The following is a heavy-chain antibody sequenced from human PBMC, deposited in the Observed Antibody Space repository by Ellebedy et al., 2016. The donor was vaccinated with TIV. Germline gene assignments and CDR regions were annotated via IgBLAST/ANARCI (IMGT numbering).Heavy chain of an antibody. V-gene: IGHV3-23*01. D-gene: IGHD6-13*01. Sequence: GESLKISCAASGFTFNSYAMSWVRQAPGKGLEWVSTISHTGSRTYYANSVEGRFIISRDNSKNTLFLQMNSLRDDDMAIYYCARLPTGRIAGEVGWFDPWGQGTLVTVSS. CDR3: ARLPTGRIAGEVGWFDP. CDR2: ISHTGSRT. CDR1: GFTFNSYA. J-gene: IGHJ5*02.